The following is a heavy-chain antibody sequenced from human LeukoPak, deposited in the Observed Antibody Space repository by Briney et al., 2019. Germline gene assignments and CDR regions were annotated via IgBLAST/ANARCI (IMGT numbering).Heavy chain of an antibody. V-gene: IGHV5-51*01. D-gene: IGHD3-9*01. J-gene: IGHJ3*02. CDR1: GYSFTSYW. CDR3: ARGRYFDWLSHDAFDI. CDR2: IYPGDSDT. Sequence: GESLKISCKGSGYSFTSYWIGWVRQVPGKGLEWMGIIYPGDSDTRYSPSFQGQVTISADKSISTAYLQWSSLKASDTAMYYCARGRYFDWLSHDAFDIWGQGTMVTVSS.